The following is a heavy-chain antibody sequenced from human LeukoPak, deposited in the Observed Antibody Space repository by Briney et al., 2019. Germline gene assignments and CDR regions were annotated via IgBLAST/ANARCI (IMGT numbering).Heavy chain of an antibody. CDR3: ARDSGSYYSPGRHFDY. V-gene: IGHV1-69*01. D-gene: IGHD1-26*01. J-gene: IGHJ4*02. Sequence: SVKVSCKASGGTFSSYAISWVRQAPGQGLEWMGGIIPIFGTANYAQKFQGGVTITADESTSTAYMELSSLRSEDTAVYYCARDSGSYYSPGRHFDYWGQGTLVTVSS. CDR2: IIPIFGTA. CDR1: GGTFSSYA.